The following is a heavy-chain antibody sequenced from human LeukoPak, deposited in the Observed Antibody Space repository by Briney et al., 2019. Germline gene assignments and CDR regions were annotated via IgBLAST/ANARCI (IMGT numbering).Heavy chain of an antibody. J-gene: IGHJ4*02. D-gene: IGHD6-13*01. CDR2: INTDGNST. V-gene: IGHV3-74*01. CDR1: GLNFSTYW. CDR3: ARELASGD. Sequence: GGSLRLSCAAPGLNFSTYWMHWVRQAPGKGLVWVSQINTDGNSTTYADSVKGRFTVSRDNAKNTLYLQMNSLRAEDTAVYYCARELASGDWGQGTLVTVSS.